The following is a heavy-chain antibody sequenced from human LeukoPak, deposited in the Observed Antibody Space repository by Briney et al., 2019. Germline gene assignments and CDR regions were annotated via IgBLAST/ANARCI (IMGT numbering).Heavy chain of an antibody. CDR2: ISYDGSNK. V-gene: IGHV3-30-3*01. Sequence: GSLRLSCAASGFTFSSYAMHWVRQAPGKGLEWVAVISYDGSNKYYADSVKGRFTISRDNSKNTLYLQMNSLRAEDTAVYYCARGWRIAAGGTLIYYFHGKGVWGQGTTGTGPS. CDR1: GFTFSSYA. J-gene: IGHJ6*02. D-gene: IGHD6-13*01. CDR3: ARGWRIAAGGTLIYYFHGKGV.